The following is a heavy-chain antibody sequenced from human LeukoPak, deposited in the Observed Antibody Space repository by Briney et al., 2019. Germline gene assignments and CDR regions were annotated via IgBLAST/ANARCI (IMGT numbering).Heavy chain of an antibody. V-gene: IGHV1-8*01. CDR3: ARGPTPAAIADWFDP. Sequence: ASVKVPCKASGYTFTSYDINWVRQATGQGLEWMGWMNPNSGNTGYAQKFQGRVTMTRNTSISTAYMELSSLRSEDTAVYYCARGPTPAAIADWFDPWGQGTLVTVSS. J-gene: IGHJ5*02. CDR1: GYTFTSYD. CDR2: MNPNSGNT. D-gene: IGHD2-2*02.